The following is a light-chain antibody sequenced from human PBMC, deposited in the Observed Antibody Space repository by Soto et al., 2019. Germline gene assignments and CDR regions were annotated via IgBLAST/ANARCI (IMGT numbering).Light chain of an antibody. V-gene: IGKV1-9*01. CDR3: QQYNNLNTLT. CDR2: EVS. J-gene: IGKJ5*01. Sequence: IPLNQFPPSLSASVGYRVTITCRSSQGVSSHLAWHQQKPGKAPKLLIYEVSTLQSGVPSRFSGSGSGTDFTLTISSLQPEDFAVYYCQQYNNLNTLTFGQGTLLEIK. CDR1: QGVSSH.